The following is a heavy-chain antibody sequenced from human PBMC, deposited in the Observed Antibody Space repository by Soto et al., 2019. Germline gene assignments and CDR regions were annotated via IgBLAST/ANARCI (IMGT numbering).Heavy chain of an antibody. CDR2: IEWDDDK. CDR1: VFSLSSSAMC. J-gene: IGHJ4*02. CDR3: PRSYSGSYSTFAY. V-gene: IGHV2-70*20. Sequence: GPALVNTTQTLPLTCTFSVFSLSSSAMCVSWVRQHPGKAMEWLALIEWDDDKYSRTSLKARFTTSKEISKTQGVLTMTNMDPVDTATYYCPRSYSGSYSTFAYWGQGTLATV. D-gene: IGHD1-26*01.